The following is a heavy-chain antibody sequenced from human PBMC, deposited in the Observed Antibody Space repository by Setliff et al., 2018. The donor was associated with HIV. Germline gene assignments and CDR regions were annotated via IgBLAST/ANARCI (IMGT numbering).Heavy chain of an antibody. CDR2: IISKAGGGTT. Sequence: GGSLRLSCAASGSPFSDAWMSWVRQAPGKGLDWVGRIISKAGGGTTDYAAPVQGRFSISRDDSKNTLYLQMDSLKTEDTAVYYCATVWTAGSLFYWGQGTLVTVSS. V-gene: IGHV3-15*01. CDR1: GSPFSDAW. D-gene: IGHD6-13*01. CDR3: ATVWTAGSLFY. J-gene: IGHJ4*02.